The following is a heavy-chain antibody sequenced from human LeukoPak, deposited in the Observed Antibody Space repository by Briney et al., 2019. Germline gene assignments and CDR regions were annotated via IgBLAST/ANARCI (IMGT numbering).Heavy chain of an antibody. J-gene: IGHJ4*02. Sequence: ASVKVSCKASGSTFTGYYMHWVRQAPGQGLEWMGRINPNSGGTNYAQKFQGRVTMTRDTSISTAYMELSRLRSDDTAVYYCARERLRDFWSGYSAWGQGTLVTVSS. CDR2: INPNSGGT. CDR1: GSTFTGYY. CDR3: ARERLRDFWSGYSA. D-gene: IGHD3-3*01. V-gene: IGHV1-2*06.